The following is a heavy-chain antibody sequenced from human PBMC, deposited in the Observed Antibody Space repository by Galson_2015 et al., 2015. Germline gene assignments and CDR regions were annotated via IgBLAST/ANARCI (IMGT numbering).Heavy chain of an antibody. D-gene: IGHD3-22*01. J-gene: IGHJ3*02. CDR2: ISYDGSNK. V-gene: IGHV3-30-3*01. CDR1: GFTFSSYA. CDR3: ARDTYYYDSSGPFDI. Sequence: SLRLSCAASGFTFSSYAMHWVRQAPGKGLEWVAVISYDGSNKYYADSVKGRFTISRDNSKNTLYLQMNSLRAEETAVYYCARDTYYYDSSGPFDIWGQGTMVTVSS.